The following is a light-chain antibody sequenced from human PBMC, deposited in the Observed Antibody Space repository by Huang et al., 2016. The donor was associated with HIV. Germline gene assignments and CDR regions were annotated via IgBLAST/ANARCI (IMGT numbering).Light chain of an antibody. J-gene: IGKJ4*01. Sequence: EIVLTQSPATLSLSPGERATISCRASQSVSSYLAWYQQKPGQAPRLLIYDASNRATGIPARFSGSGSGTDFTLTISSLEPEDFAVYYCQQRSNSFLTFGGGTKVEIK. V-gene: IGKV3-11*01. CDR2: DAS. CDR1: QSVSSY. CDR3: QQRSNSFLT.